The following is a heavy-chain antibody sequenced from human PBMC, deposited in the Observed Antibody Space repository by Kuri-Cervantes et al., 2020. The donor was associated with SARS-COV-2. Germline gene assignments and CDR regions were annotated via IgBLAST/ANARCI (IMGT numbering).Heavy chain of an antibody. J-gene: IGHJ4*02. V-gene: IGHV3-74*01. D-gene: IGHD1-1*01. Sequence: GESLKISCAASGFTFSGHWIHWVRQAPGKGLVWVSRINPDGSYTNSADSVKGRFTPSRDNAKNMLFLQMNSLRAEDTAVYYCVRDGDHWNFDYWGQGTLVTVSS. CDR1: GFTFSGHW. CDR3: VRDGDHWNFDY. CDR2: INPDGSYT.